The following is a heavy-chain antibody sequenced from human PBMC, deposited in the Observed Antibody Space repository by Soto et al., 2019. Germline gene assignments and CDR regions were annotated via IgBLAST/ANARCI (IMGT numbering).Heavy chain of an antibody. Sequence: QVQLQESGPGLVKPSQTLSLTCTVSGGSISSGDYYWSWIRQPPGKGLEWIGYIYYSGSTNYKPSLKSRVTISVDTSKNQFSLKLSSVTAADTAVYYCARGQVAAGNLYFDYWGQGTLVTVSS. D-gene: IGHD6-13*01. J-gene: IGHJ4*02. CDR3: ARGQVAAGNLYFDY. CDR1: GGSISSGDYY. V-gene: IGHV4-30-4*01. CDR2: IYYSGST.